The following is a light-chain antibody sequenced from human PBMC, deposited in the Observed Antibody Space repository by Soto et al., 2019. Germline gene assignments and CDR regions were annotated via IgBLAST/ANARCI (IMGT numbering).Light chain of an antibody. Sequence: EIVLTQSPGTLSLSPGERATLSCRASQSVSSSYLAWYQQKPGQAPRLLIYGASSRATGIPDRFSGSGSGTDFTLTISRREPEDVAVYYCHQYGSSPLFTFGPGTKVDIK. J-gene: IGKJ3*01. V-gene: IGKV3-20*01. CDR2: GAS. CDR1: QSVSSSY. CDR3: HQYGSSPLFT.